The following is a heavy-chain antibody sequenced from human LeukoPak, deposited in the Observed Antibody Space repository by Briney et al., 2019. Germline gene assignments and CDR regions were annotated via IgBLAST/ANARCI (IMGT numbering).Heavy chain of an antibody. CDR2: MYYSGST. CDR3: ARAPLRPMTTFWFDP. Sequence: SETLSLTCTVSGGSISSYYWSWIRQPPGKGLEWIGYMYYSGSTNYNPSLKSRVTISVDTSKNQFSLKLSSVTAADTAVYYCARAPLRPMTTFWFDPWGQGTLVTVSS. J-gene: IGHJ5*02. CDR1: GGSISSYY. D-gene: IGHD3-16*01. V-gene: IGHV4-59*12.